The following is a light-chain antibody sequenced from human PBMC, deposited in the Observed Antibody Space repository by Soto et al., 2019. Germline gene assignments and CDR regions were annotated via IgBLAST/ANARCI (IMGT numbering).Light chain of an antibody. CDR2: AAS. CDR3: LQHNSYPRT. CDR1: QGIRND. V-gene: IGKV1-17*01. Sequence: DIRRIQTARNLAASVRDGVPSTCRASQGIRNDLGWYQQKPGKAPKRLIYAASSLQSGVPSRFSGSGSGTEFTLTISRLQPEDFATYYCLQHNSYPRTFGGGTKVDIK. J-gene: IGKJ4*01.